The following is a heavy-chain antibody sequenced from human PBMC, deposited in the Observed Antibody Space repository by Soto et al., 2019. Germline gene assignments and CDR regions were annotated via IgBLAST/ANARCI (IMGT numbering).Heavy chain of an antibody. V-gene: IGHV1-46*01. CDR3: ARDWPSPVYDILTGYLDAFDI. D-gene: IGHD3-9*01. CDR2: INPSGGST. Sequence: ASVKVSCKASGYTFTSYYMHWVRQAPGQGLEWMGIINPSGGSTSYAQKFQGRVTMTRDTSTSTVYMELSSLRSEDTAVYYCARDWPSPVYDILTGYLDAFDIWGQGTMVTVSS. CDR1: GYTFTSYY. J-gene: IGHJ3*02.